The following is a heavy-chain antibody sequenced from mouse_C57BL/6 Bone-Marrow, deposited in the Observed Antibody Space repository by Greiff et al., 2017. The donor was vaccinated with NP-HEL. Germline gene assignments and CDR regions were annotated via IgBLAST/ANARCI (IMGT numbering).Heavy chain of an antibody. CDR1: GYTFTSYW. J-gene: IGHJ3*01. D-gene: IGHD1-1*01. V-gene: IGHV1-50*01. Sequence: QVQLKQPGAELVKPGASVKLSCKASGYTFTSYWMQWVNQRPGQGLEWIGEIDPSDSYTNYNQKFKGKATLTVDTSSSTAYMQLSSLTSEDSAVYYCARQLGIYYYGSSFAYWGQGTLVTVSA. CDR3: ARQLGIYYYGSSFAY. CDR2: IDPSDSYT.